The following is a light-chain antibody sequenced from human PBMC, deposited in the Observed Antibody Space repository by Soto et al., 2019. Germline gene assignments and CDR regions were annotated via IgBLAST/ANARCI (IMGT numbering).Light chain of an antibody. CDR1: QSISDW. CDR2: DAS. Sequence: GDRVTITCRASQSISDWLAWYQQIPGKAPKLLIYDASTLQSGVPSRFSGSGSGTEFTLTISSLQPDDSATYFCQQYKSATFGQGTKLEIE. CDR3: QQYKSAT. V-gene: IGKV1-5*01. J-gene: IGKJ2*01.